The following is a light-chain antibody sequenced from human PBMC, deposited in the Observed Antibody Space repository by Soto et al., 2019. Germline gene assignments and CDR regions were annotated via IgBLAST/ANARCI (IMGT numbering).Light chain of an antibody. V-gene: IGKV1-8*01. CDR1: QGISSY. CDR3: QQSYSTLIT. J-gene: IGKJ5*01. CDR2: AAS. Sequence: AIRMTQSPSSLSASTGDRVTITCRASQGISSYLAWYQQKPGKAPKLLIYAASTLQSGVPSRFSGSGSGTDFTLTISSLQPEDFATYYCQQSYSTLITFGQGTLLEIK.